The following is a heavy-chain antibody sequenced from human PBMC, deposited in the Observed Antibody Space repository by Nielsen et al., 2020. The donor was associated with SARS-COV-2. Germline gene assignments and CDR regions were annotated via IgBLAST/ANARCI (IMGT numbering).Heavy chain of an antibody. Sequence: SVPVSCMASGYTLTSYGISWVRQPPGQGLEWMGWISAYNGNTNYAQKLQGRATMTTDTSTSTAYMELRSLRSDDTAVYYCARFSMVRGVIITQNWFDPWGQGTLVTVSS. V-gene: IGHV1-18*01. CDR3: ARFSMVRGVIITQNWFDP. J-gene: IGHJ5*02. CDR2: ISAYNGNT. D-gene: IGHD3-10*01. CDR1: GYTLTSYG.